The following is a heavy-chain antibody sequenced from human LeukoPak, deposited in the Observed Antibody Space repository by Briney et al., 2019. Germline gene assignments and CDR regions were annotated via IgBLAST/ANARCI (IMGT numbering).Heavy chain of an antibody. CDR1: GFTFSSYS. D-gene: IGHD5-12*01. CDR2: INQGGSVK. V-gene: IGHV3-7*01. J-gene: IGHJ4*02. CDR3: ARVGYSGWNLEY. Sequence: GGSLRLSCAASGFTFSSYSMNWVRQAPGKGLEWVANINQGGSVKYYVDSVKGRLTISRDDAKNSLYVQMNSLRDEDTAVYYCARVGYSGWNLEYWGQGTLVTVSS.